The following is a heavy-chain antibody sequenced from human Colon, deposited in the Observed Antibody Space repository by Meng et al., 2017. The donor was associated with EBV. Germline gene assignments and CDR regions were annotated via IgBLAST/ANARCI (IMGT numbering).Heavy chain of an antibody. CDR3: ARHFINWFDP. V-gene: IGHV4-59*08. CDR1: GASHGRYN. D-gene: IGHD3-10*01. Sequence: QVHVLAAGPRLVRLSKSLSRHCTVYGASHGRYNCSCNLQPQGTGLEWIGYIHYRGSTNYNPSLKSRVTIPVDTSKSQFSLRLSSMTAADTAVYYCARHFINWFDPWGQGTLVTVSS. CDR2: IHYRGST. J-gene: IGHJ5*02.